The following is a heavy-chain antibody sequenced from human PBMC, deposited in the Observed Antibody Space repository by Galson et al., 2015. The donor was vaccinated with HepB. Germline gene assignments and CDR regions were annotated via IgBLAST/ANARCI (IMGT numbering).Heavy chain of an antibody. V-gene: IGHV3-30*18. J-gene: IGHJ6*02. CDR1: GFTFSSYG. Sequence: SLRLSCAASGFTFSSYGMHWVRQAPGKGLEWVAVISYDGSNKYYADSVKGRFTISRDNSKNTLYLQMNSLRAEDTAVYYCAKSHSSSPLGMDVWGQGTTVTVSS. D-gene: IGHD6-13*01. CDR2: ISYDGSNK. CDR3: AKSHSSSPLGMDV.